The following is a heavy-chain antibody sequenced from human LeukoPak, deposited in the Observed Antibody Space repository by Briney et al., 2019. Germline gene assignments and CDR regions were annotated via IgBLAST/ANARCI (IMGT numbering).Heavy chain of an antibody. V-gene: IGHV3-7*03. J-gene: IGHJ1*01. D-gene: IGHD3-22*01. CDR1: GFIFSGYW. Sequence: PGVSLRLSCAASGFIFSGYWMSWVRQAPGKGLEWVANIKQDGSEKYYVDSVKGRFTISRDNSKNTLYLQMNSLRAEDTAVYYCAKGGWLEKNWGQGTLVTVSS. CDR2: IKQDGSEK. CDR3: AKGGWLEKN.